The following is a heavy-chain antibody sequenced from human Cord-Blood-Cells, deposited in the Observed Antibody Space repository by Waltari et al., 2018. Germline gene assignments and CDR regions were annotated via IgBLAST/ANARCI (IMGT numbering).Heavy chain of an antibody. CDR1: GYTFTGDY. Sequence: VQLVQSGAGDKKPGASVKVSCKASGYTFTGDYMHWVPQAPGPRLEWMGRINPNRGGTNYAQKFQGRVTMTSDTSISTAYMELSRLRSDDTAVYYCAFTVAGRDWFDPWGQGTLVTVSS. V-gene: IGHV1-2*06. CDR3: AFTVAGRDWFDP. CDR2: INPNRGGT. J-gene: IGHJ5*02. D-gene: IGHD6-19*01.